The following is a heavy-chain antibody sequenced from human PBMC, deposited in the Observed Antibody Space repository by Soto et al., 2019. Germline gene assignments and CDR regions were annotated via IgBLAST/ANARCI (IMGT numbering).Heavy chain of an antibody. CDR3: ASSPIVGATTRNLVY. Sequence: GASVKVSCKASGYTFTSYYMHWVRQAPGQGLEWMGIINPSGGSTSYAQKFQGRVTMTRDTSTSTVYMELSSLRSEDTAVYYCASSPIVGATTRNLVYWGQGTLVTVSS. CDR2: INPSGGST. J-gene: IGHJ4*02. V-gene: IGHV1-46*01. D-gene: IGHD1-26*01. CDR1: GYTFTSYY.